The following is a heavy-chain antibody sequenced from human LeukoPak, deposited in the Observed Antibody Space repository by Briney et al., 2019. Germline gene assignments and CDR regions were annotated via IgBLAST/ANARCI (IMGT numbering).Heavy chain of an antibody. CDR3: ARASWVSSADAVW. Sequence: GGSLRLSCAASGFTFSSYAMHWVRQAPGKGLEWVAVISYDGSNKYYADSVKGRFTLSRDDSRNTVYLQLNNLRVEDTAVYYCARASWVSSADAVWWGQGTVVTVSS. V-gene: IGHV3-30*14. CDR1: GFTFSSYA. CDR2: ISYDGSNK. J-gene: IGHJ4*02. D-gene: IGHD3-16*01.